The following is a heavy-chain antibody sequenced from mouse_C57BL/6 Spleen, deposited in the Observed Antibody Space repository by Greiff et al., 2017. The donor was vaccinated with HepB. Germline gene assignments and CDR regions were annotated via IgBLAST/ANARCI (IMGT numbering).Heavy chain of an antibody. V-gene: IGHV1-39*01. D-gene: IGHD1-1*01. Sequence: LQESGPELVKPGASVKISCKASGYSFTDYNMNWVKQSNGKSLEWIGVINPNYGTTSYNQKFKGKATLTVDQSSSTAYMQLNSLPSEDSAVYYCARDYGSSLYYYAMDYWGQGTSVTVSS. CDR2: INPNYGTT. J-gene: IGHJ4*01. CDR1: GYSFTDYN. CDR3: ARDYGSSLYYYAMDY.